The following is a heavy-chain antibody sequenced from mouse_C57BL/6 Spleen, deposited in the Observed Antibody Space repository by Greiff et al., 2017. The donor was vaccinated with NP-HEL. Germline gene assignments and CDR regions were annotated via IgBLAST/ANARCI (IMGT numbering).Heavy chain of an antibody. CDR3: ARKYYSNYRGLGFAY. CDR2: ILPGSGST. D-gene: IGHD2-5*01. Sequence: VQLQQSGAELMKPGASVKLSCKATGYTFTGYWIEWVKQRPGHGLEWIGEILPGSGSTNYNEKFKGKATFTADTSSNTAYMQLSSLTTEDSAIYYCARKYYSNYRGLGFAYWGQGTLVTVSA. V-gene: IGHV1-9*01. J-gene: IGHJ3*01. CDR1: GYTFTGYW.